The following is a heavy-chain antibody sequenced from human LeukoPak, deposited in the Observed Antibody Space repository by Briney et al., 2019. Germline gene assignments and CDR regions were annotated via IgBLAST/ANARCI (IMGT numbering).Heavy chain of an antibody. CDR1: GYTFTNYY. D-gene: IGHD5-24*01. CDR3: ARDGKLEMATILDYYYYMDV. CDR2: INPNSGGT. Sequence: ASVKVSCKASGYTFTNYYINWVRQATGQGLEWMGWINPNSGGTNYAQKFQGRVTMTRDTSISTAYMELSRLRSDDTAVYYCARDGKLEMATILDYYYYMDVWGKGTTVTVSS. V-gene: IGHV1-2*02. J-gene: IGHJ6*03.